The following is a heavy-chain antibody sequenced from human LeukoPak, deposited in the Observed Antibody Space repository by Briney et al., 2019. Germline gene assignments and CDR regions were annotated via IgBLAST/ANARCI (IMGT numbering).Heavy chain of an antibody. CDR1: RFPFSVYE. Sequence: GGSPRLSCAVSRFPFSVYEMNWVRQAPEKGLEWVSNIASSGTTKYYADSVKGRFSISRDNAKSSLYLQMNSLRVEDTAVYYCALLAVASDFDYWGQGALVTVSS. V-gene: IGHV3-48*03. CDR2: IASSGTTK. D-gene: IGHD6-19*01. J-gene: IGHJ4*02. CDR3: ALLAVASDFDY.